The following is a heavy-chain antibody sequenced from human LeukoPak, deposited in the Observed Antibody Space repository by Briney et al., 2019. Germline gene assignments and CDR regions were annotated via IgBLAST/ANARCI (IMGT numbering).Heavy chain of an antibody. Sequence: PGGSLRLSCAASGFTFSSYSMNWVRQAPGKGLEWIGSIYYSGNTYYNPSLKSRVTISVDTSKNQFSLNLTSVTAADTAVYYCARHKLPIDYWGQGTLVTVSS. CDR1: GFTFSSYSMN. CDR3: ARHKLPIDY. CDR2: IYYSGNT. J-gene: IGHJ4*02. D-gene: IGHD6-6*01. V-gene: IGHV4-39*01.